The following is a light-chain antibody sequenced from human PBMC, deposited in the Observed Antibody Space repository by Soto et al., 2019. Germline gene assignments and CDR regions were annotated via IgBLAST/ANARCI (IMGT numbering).Light chain of an antibody. Sequence: DIVMTQSPDSLAVSLGERATINCKSSQSVLYISNNKNYLAWYQQKPGQPPKLLIYWASTRESGVPDRFSGSGSGTDFTLTISSLQAEDVAVYYCQQYYSTPWTFGQGTKVEIK. CDR1: QSVLYISNNKNY. V-gene: IGKV4-1*01. CDR2: WAS. CDR3: QQYYSTPWT. J-gene: IGKJ1*01.